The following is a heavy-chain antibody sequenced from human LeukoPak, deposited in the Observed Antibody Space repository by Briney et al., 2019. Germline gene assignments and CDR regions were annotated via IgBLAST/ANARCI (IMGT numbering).Heavy chain of an antibody. V-gene: IGHV3-33*01. J-gene: IGHJ6*02. CDR2: IWYDGSNK. Sequence: GGSLRLSCAASGFSFSSYGMHWVRQAPGKGLEWVAAIWYDGSNKFYANSVKGRFTISRDNSKNTLYLQMNILRAEDTAVYFCARIAVADEYYYYTMDAWGQGTPVTVS. CDR1: GFSFSSYG. D-gene: IGHD6-19*01. CDR3: ARIAVADEYYYYTMDA.